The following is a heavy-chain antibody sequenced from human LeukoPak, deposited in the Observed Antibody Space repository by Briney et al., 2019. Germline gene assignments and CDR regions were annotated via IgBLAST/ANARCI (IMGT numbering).Heavy chain of an antibody. V-gene: IGHV4-59*01. J-gene: IGHJ3*02. CDR3: ARAGDTYYYGSGSYAFDI. D-gene: IGHD3-10*01. Sequence: SETLSLTCTVSGGSISSYYWSWIRQPPGKGLEWIGYIYYSGSTNYNPSPKSRVTISVDTSKNQFSLKLSSVTAADTAVYYCARAGDTYYYGSGSYAFDIWGQGTMVTVSS. CDR1: GGSISSYY. CDR2: IYYSGST.